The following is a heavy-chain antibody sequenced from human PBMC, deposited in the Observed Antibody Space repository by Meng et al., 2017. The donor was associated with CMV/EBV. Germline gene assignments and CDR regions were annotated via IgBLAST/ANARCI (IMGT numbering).Heavy chain of an antibody. CDR1: GYTFTSYG. J-gene: IGHJ6*02. D-gene: IGHD2-2*01. Sequence: SVKVSCKASGYTFTSYGISWVRQAPGQGLEWMGGIIPIFGTANYAQKFQGRVTITTDESTSTAYMELSSLRSEDTAVYYCASTRASVVPAATSSYYYYYGMDVWGQGTTVTVSS. CDR2: IIPIFGTA. V-gene: IGHV1-69*05. CDR3: ASTRASVVPAATSSYYYYYGMDV.